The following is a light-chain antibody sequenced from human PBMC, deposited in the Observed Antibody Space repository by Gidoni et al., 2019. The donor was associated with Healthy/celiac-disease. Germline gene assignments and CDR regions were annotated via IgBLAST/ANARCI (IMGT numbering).Light chain of an antibody. J-gene: IGKJ3*01. Sequence: EMVLTQSPGTLSLSPGERATLTCRASQSVSSSYFAWYQQKPGQAPRLLIYGASSRATGIPGRFSGSASGTYFTLTISRLAPEDFAVYYCQQYGSSVFTFGPGTKVDIK. CDR1: QSVSSSY. V-gene: IGKV3-20*01. CDR3: QQYGSSVFT. CDR2: GAS.